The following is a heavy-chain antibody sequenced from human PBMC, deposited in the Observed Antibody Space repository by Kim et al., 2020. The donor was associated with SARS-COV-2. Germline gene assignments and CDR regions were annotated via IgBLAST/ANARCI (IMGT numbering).Heavy chain of an antibody. J-gene: IGHJ4*02. CDR1: GGSFSGYY. V-gene: IGHV4-34*01. D-gene: IGHD3-10*01. CDR3: ASGRILWFGGLFYPYYFDY. Sequence: SETLSLTCAVYGGSFSGYYWSWIRHPPGKGLEWIGEINHSGSTNYNPTPKSRVTISVDTSKNQFSLKLSTVTAADTAVYYCASGRILWFGGLFYPYYFDYWGQGTLVTVSS. CDR2: INHSGST.